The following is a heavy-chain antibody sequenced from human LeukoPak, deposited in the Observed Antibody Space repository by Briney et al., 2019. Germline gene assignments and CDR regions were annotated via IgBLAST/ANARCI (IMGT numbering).Heavy chain of an antibody. CDR2: INGGGGNT. CDR3: AKSVVVITFRFDD. D-gene: IGHD2-15*01. J-gene: IGHJ4*02. Sequence: GGSLRLSRAASGFMFNSYVMSWVRQAPGKGLEWVSAINGGGGNTYYADSVKGRFTISRDNSKNMVYLQMNSLSADDTAVYCCAKSVVVITFRFDDWGQGALVTVSS. V-gene: IGHV3-23*01. CDR1: GFMFNSYV.